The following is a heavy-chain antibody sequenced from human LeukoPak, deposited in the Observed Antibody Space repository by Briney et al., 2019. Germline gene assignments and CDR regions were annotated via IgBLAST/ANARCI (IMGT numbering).Heavy chain of an antibody. J-gene: IGHJ4*02. CDR2: VYYSGNT. CDR1: GDSISTYY. V-gene: IGHV4-59*01. Sequence: SETLSLXCTVSGDSISTYYWSWIRQPPGKGLEWIGYVYYSGNTNYNPSLKSRVTISIDTSKNQFSLKLSSVTAADTAVYYCARNTYFDYWGQGTLVTVSS. CDR3: ARNTYFDY.